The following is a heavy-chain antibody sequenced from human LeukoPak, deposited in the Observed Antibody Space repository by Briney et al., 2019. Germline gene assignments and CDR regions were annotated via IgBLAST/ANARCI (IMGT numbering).Heavy chain of an antibody. CDR3: AKDLASGPV. J-gene: IGHJ4*02. CDR2: ISYDGSNK. D-gene: IGHD3-3*02. CDR1: GFTFSSYG. Sequence: GGSLRLSCAASGFTFSSYGMHWVRQAPGKGLEWVAVISYDGSNKYYADSVKGRFTISRDNSKNTLYLQMNSLRAEDTAVYYCAKDLASGPVWGQGTLVTVSS. V-gene: IGHV3-30*18.